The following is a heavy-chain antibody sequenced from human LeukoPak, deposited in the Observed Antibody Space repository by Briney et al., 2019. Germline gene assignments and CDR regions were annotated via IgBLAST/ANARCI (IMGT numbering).Heavy chain of an antibody. D-gene: IGHD3-22*01. V-gene: IGHV4-31*03. CDR3: ARGRRYYDSSGYYYPG. Sequence: SQTLSLTCTVSGGSISSGGYYWSWIRQHPGKGLEWIGYIYYSGSTNYNPSLKGRVTISVDTSKNQFSLKLSSVTAADTAVYYCARGRRYYDSSGYYYPGWGQGTLVTVSS. CDR2: IYYSGST. CDR1: GGSISSGGYY. J-gene: IGHJ4*02.